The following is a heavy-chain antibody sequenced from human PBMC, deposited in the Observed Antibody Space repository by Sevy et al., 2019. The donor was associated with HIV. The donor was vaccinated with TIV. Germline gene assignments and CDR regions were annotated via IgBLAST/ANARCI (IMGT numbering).Heavy chain of an antibody. Sequence: SETLSLTCAVSGGSISSVNWWHWVRQPPGKGLEGIGEIYHSGSTNYNASLKGRVTISVDNSKNQFSLKLSSVTAADTAVYYCARGGETPRGFDPWGQGSLVTVSS. CDR2: IYHSGST. V-gene: IGHV4-4*02. D-gene: IGHD3-16*01. CDR3: ARGGETPRGFDP. CDR1: GGSISSVNW. J-gene: IGHJ5*02.